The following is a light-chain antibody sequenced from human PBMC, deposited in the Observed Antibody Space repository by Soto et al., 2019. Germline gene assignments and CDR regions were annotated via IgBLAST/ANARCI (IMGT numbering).Light chain of an antibody. V-gene: IGKV3-20*01. J-gene: IGKJ1*01. CDR1: QSVSSSY. Sequence: DIVLTQSPGTLSLSPGEGATLSCSASQSVSSSYLAWYQQKPGQAPRLVIYGASSRATGIPDRFSGSGSGTDFTLTISRLEPEDFAVYYCQKYGSSPQTCGQGNKVDIK. CDR3: QKYGSSPQT. CDR2: GAS.